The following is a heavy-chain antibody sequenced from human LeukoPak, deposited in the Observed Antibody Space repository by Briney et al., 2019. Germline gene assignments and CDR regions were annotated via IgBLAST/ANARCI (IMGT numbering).Heavy chain of an antibody. CDR1: GGTFSSYA. D-gene: IGHD6-6*01. Sequence: SVKVSCKASGGTFSSYAISWVRQAPGQGLEWMGGIIPIFGTANYAQKFQGRVTITADESTSTAYMELSSLRSEDTAVYYCARLPLRSIAVGYYGMDVWGQGTRSPSP. J-gene: IGHJ6*02. CDR3: ARLPLRSIAVGYYGMDV. V-gene: IGHV1-69*13. CDR2: IIPIFGTA.